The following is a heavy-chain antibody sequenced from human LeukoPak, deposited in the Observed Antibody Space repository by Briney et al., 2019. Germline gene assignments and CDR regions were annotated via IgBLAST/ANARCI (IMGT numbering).Heavy chain of an antibody. J-gene: IGHJ4*02. V-gene: IGHV3-20*04. Sequence: GGSLRLSCAASGFTFDDYGMSWVRQAPGKGLEWVAGINWNGASTGYADSVKGRCTISRDNAKNSLYLQMSSLRTEDTALYYCARDRFADYGALCDSWGQGTLVTVSS. D-gene: IGHD4-17*01. CDR3: ARDRFADYGALCDS. CDR1: GFTFDDYG. CDR2: INWNGAST.